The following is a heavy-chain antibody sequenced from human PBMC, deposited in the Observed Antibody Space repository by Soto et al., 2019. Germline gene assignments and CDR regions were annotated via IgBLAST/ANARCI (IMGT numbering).Heavy chain of an antibody. CDR3: ARGGSSLNFDS. V-gene: IGHV3-74*01. D-gene: IGHD6-6*01. J-gene: IGHJ4*02. Sequence: EVQLVESGGGLVQPGGSLRLSFAASGFTFRSYWMQWVRQAPGKGLVWVSWINSDGSSTSYADSVKGRFTISRDNAKNTLYLQMNSLRAEDTAVYYCARGGSSLNFDSWGQGTLVTVSS. CDR1: GFTFRSYW. CDR2: INSDGSST.